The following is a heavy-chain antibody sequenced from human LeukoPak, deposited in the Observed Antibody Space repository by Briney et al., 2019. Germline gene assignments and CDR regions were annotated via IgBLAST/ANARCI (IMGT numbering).Heavy chain of an antibody. J-gene: IGHJ6*02. CDR2: ISAYNGNT. CDR1: GYTFTSYG. Sequence: ASVKVSCKASGYTFTSYGISWVRQAPGQGLEWMGWISAYNGNTKYAQKFQGRVTMTRDTSTSTVYMELSSLRSEDTAVYYCARAPPGGYYYGMDVWGQGTTVTVSS. V-gene: IGHV1-18*01. CDR3: ARAPPGGYYYGMDV. D-gene: IGHD1-14*01.